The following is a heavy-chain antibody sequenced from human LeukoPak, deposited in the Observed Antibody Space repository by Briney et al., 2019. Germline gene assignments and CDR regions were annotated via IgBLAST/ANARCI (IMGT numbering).Heavy chain of an antibody. CDR1: GGSFSGYY. V-gene: IGHV4-34*01. Sequence: SETLSLTCAVYGGSFSGYYWSWIRQPPGKGLEWIGEINYGGITNYNPSLKSRVTISVDTSKNQFSLKLNSVTAADTAVYYCAKSNGYGLVDIWGQGTMVTVSS. D-gene: IGHD3-10*01. CDR3: AKSNGYGLVDI. CDR2: INYGGIT. J-gene: IGHJ3*02.